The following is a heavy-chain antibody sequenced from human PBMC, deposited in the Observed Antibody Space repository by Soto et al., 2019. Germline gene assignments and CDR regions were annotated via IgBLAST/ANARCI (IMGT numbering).Heavy chain of an antibody. CDR3: AILEGSSSSEEDY. Sequence: GGSLRLSCAASGFTFSSYAMSWVRQAPGKGLEWVSAISGSGGSTYYADSVKGRFTISRDNSKNTLYLQMNSLRAEDTAVYYCAILEGSSSSEEDYWGQGTLVTVSS. D-gene: IGHD6-13*01. CDR2: ISGSGGST. CDR1: GFTFSSYA. V-gene: IGHV3-23*01. J-gene: IGHJ4*02.